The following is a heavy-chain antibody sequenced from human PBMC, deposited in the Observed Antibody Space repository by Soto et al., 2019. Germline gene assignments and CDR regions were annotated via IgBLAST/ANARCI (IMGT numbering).Heavy chain of an antibody. D-gene: IGHD1-7*01. CDR3: ARRGTMSYYGMDV. Sequence: GESLKISCKASGYRFTNYWIGWVRQRPGKGLEWMGFIYPADSDTRYSPSFQGQVTISADKSISTAYLQWSSLKASDTAMYYCARRGTMSYYGMDVWGQGTTVTVSS. J-gene: IGHJ6*02. V-gene: IGHV5-51*01. CDR1: GYRFTNYW. CDR2: IYPADSDT.